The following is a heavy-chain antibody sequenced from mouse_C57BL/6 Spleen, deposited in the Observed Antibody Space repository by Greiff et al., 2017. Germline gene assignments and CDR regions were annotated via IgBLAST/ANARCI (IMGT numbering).Heavy chain of an antibody. J-gene: IGHJ4*01. CDR2: IDPSDSET. D-gene: IGHD2-3*01. V-gene: IGHV1-52*01. CDR3: AREGYYVGDY. Sequence: VQLQQPGAELVRPGSSVKLSCKASGYTFTSYWMHWVKQRPIQGLEWIGNIDPSDSETHYNQKFKDKATLTVDKSSSTAYMQLSSLTSEDSAVYYCAREGYYVGDYWGQGTSVTVSS. CDR1: GYTFTSYW.